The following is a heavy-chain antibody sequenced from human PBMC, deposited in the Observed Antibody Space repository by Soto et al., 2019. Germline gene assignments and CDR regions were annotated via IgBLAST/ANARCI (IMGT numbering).Heavy chain of an antibody. CDR1: GYTFTSYA. J-gene: IGHJ3*02. CDR2: INAGNGNT. V-gene: IGHV1-3*01. CDR3: ARDSNYYDSSGYPDDAFDI. Sequence: GASVKVSCKASGYTFTSYAMHWVRQAPGQRLEWMGWINAGNGNTKYSQKFQGRVTITRDTSASTAYMELSSLRSEDTAVYYCARDSNYYDSSGYPDDAFDIWGQGTMVTVSS. D-gene: IGHD3-22*01.